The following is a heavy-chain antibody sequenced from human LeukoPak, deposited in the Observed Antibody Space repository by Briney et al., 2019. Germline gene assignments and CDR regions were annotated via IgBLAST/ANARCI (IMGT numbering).Heavy chain of an antibody. Sequence: SGHTLVKPTHILTLSRTFSWFSLSTRGVGVVWICQPPSQTLVSLAPLYWDDDKRYSPSLKSRLTITKDTSKNQVVLTMTNMDPVDTATYYCAHRRSSSWKSTYYFDYWGQGTLVTVSS. D-gene: IGHD6-13*01. CDR1: WFSLSTRGVG. J-gene: IGHJ4*02. CDR3: AHRRSSSWKSTYYFDY. CDR2: LYWDDDK. V-gene: IGHV2-5*02.